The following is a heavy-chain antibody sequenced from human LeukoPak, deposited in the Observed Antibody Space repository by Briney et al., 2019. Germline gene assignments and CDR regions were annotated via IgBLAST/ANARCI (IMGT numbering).Heavy chain of an antibody. D-gene: IGHD6-13*01. J-gene: IGHJ4*02. CDR3: ARDLKSRSSSWYLHYFDY. V-gene: IGHV1-2*02. Sequence: ASVKVSCKASGYTFTGYYMHWVRQAPGQGLEWMGWINPNSGGTNYAQKFQGRVTMTRDTSISTAYMELSRLRSDDTAVYYCARDLKSRSSSWYLHYFDYWGQGTLVTVSS. CDR2: INPNSGGT. CDR1: GYTFTGYY.